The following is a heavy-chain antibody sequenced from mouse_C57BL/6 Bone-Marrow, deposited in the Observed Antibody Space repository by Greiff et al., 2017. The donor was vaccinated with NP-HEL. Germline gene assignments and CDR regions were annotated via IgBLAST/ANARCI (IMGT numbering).Heavy chain of an antibody. Sequence: QVQLQQSGAELARPGASVKLSCKASGYTFTSYGISWVKQRTGQGLEWIGEIYPRSGNTYYNEKFKGKATLTADKSSSTAYMELRSLTSEDSAVYVCAREGVYYVHFADWGQGTLVTVSA. V-gene: IGHV1-81*01. CDR1: GYTFTSYG. D-gene: IGHD2-1*01. CDR2: IYPRSGNT. CDR3: AREGVYYVHFAD. J-gene: IGHJ3*01.